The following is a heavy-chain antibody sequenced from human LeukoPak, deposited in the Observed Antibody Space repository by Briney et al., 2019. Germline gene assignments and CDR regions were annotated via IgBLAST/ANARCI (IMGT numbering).Heavy chain of an antibody. CDR3: ARDCSGGSCYALY. J-gene: IGHJ4*02. D-gene: IGHD2-15*01. CDR2: ISSSSSYI. Sequence: GGSLRLSCAASGFTFSSYSMNWVRQAPGKGLEWVSSISSSSSYIYYADSVKGRFTISRDNAKNSLYLQMNSLRAEDTAVYYCARDCSGGSCYALYWGQGTLVTVSS. V-gene: IGHV3-21*01. CDR1: GFTFSSYS.